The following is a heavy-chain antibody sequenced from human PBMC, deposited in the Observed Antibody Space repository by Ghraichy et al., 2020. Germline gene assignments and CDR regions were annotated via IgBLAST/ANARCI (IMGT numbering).Heavy chain of an antibody. Sequence: GGSLRLSCAASGFTFEDYGMSWVRQAPGKGLEWVSGINWNGGSTGYADSVKGRFTISRDNAKNSLYLQMSSLRVEDTALYYCARDVYDSAGWDAFDIWGQGTMVTVSS. CDR3: ARDVYDSAGWDAFDI. D-gene: IGHD3-22*01. V-gene: IGHV3-20*04. CDR2: INWNGGST. J-gene: IGHJ3*02. CDR1: GFTFEDYG.